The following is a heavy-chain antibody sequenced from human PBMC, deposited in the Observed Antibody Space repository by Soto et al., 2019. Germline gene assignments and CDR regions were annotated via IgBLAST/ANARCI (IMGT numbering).Heavy chain of an antibody. V-gene: IGHV4-61*05. CDR1: GGSIGSSSYY. J-gene: IGHJ5*02. CDR2: IAYSGDT. Sequence: PSETLSLTCSVSGGSIGSSSYYFGWIRKPPGKGLEWIGYIAYSGDTYYNPSLRSRVTISADRSENKFSLTLKSVTAADTAVYFCARDFERSAIGPWGQGTSVTVSS. CDR3: ARDFERSAIGP. D-gene: IGHD3-9*01.